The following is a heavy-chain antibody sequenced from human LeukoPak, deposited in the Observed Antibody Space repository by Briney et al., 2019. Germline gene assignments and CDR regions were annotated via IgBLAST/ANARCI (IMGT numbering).Heavy chain of an antibody. V-gene: IGHV3-33*06. D-gene: IGHD4-23*01. J-gene: IGHJ4*02. CDR1: GFTLSSYG. CDR2: IWYDGSNK. CDR3: AKDANDYGGNLGDY. Sequence: PGGSLRLSCAASGFTLSSYGMHWVRQPPGKGLEWVAVIWYDGSNKYYADSVRGRFTISRDDSKNTLYLQMNSLRAEDTAVYYCAKDANDYGGNLGDYWGQGTLVTVSS.